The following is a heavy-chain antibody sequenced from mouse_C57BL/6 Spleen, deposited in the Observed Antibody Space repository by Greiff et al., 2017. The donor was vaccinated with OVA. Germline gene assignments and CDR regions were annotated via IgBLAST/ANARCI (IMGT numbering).Heavy chain of an antibody. CDR2: IDPSDSYT. CDR3: ARWLYDGYGAWFAY. D-gene: IGHD2-3*01. Sequence: QVQLQQPGAELVKPGASVKLSCKASGYTFTSYWMQWVKQRPGQGLEWIGEIDPSDSYTNYNQKFKGKATLTVDTSSSTAYMQLSSLTSEDSAVYYGARWLYDGYGAWFAYWGQGTLVTVSA. J-gene: IGHJ3*01. CDR1: GYTFTSYW. V-gene: IGHV1-50*01.